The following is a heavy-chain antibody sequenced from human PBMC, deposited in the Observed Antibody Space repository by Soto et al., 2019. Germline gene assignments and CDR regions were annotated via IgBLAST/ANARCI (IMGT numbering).Heavy chain of an antibody. CDR3: ARGTNYYDSSGYYGY. CDR1: GFTFSSYS. Sequence: GGSLRLSCAASGFTFSSYSMNWVRQAPGKGLEWVSSISSSSSYIYYADSVKGRFTISRDNAKNSLYLQMNSLRAEDTAVYYCARGTNYYDSSGYYGYWGQGTLVTVSS. CDR2: ISSSSSYI. V-gene: IGHV3-21*01. D-gene: IGHD3-22*01. J-gene: IGHJ4*02.